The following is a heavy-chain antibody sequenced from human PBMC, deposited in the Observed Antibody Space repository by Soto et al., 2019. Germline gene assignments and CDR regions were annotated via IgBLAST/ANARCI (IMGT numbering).Heavy chain of an antibody. CDR1: GFTFSSYA. Sequence: GGSLRLSCTASGFTFSSYAMHWVRQAPGKGLEWVAVISYDGSNKYYADSVKGRFTISRDNSKNTLYLQMNSLRAEDTAVYYCARDVPGYCSSTSCYTWVFDYWGQGTLVTVSS. CDR3: ARDVPGYCSSTSCYTWVFDY. J-gene: IGHJ4*02. CDR2: ISYDGSNK. D-gene: IGHD2-2*02. V-gene: IGHV3-30*04.